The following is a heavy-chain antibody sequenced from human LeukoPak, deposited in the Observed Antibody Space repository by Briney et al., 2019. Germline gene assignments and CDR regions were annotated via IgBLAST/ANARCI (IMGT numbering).Heavy chain of an antibody. D-gene: IGHD1-7*01. CDR3: ARVPITGTTGAGNYYMDV. Sequence: PSETLSLTCTVSGGSISRNNYYWDWIRQPPGKGLEYIGSIYYSGSTYYTPSLKSRVTISVGTSKNQFSLKLSSVTAADTAVYYCARVPITGTTGAGNYYMDVWGKGTTVTVSS. CDR1: GGSISRNNYY. CDR2: IYYSGST. V-gene: IGHV4-39*01. J-gene: IGHJ6*03.